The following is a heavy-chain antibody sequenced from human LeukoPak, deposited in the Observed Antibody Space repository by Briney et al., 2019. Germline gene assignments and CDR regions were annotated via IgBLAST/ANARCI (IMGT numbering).Heavy chain of an antibody. D-gene: IGHD3-22*01. Sequence: SVTVSCKASGGTFSSYAISWVRQAPGQGLEWMGGIIPIFGTANYAQKFQGRVTITADESTSTAYMELSSLRSEDTAVYYCARDGLFRGYDSSGYYSSYWGQGTLVTVSS. CDR1: GGTFSSYA. J-gene: IGHJ4*02. CDR2: IIPIFGTA. V-gene: IGHV1-69*13. CDR3: ARDGLFRGYDSSGYYSSY.